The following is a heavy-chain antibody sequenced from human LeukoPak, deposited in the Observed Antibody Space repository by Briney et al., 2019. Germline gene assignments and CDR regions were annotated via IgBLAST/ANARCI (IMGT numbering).Heavy chain of an antibody. CDR3: AKDDKAYCGGDCYSVPWGPFDI. D-gene: IGHD2-21*01. CDR2: ISYDGSNK. Sequence: QPGRSLRLSCAASGLTFSSYAMHWVRQAPGKGLEWVAVISYDGSNKYYADSVKGRFTISRDNSKNTLYLQMNSLRAEDTAVYYCAKDDKAYCGGDCYSVPWGPFDIWGQGTMVTVSS. V-gene: IGHV3-30-3*01. CDR1: GLTFSSYA. J-gene: IGHJ3*02.